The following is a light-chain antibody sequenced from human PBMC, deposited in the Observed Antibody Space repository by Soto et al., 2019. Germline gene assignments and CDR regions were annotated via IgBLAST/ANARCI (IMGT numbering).Light chain of an antibody. CDR3: QQRSNLIT. CDR1: QSVSGY. V-gene: IGKV3-11*01. CDR2: ADS. Sequence: EIVLTQSPATLSLSQGETTTLXXRASQSVSGYIGWYQQKPGQAPRXLIYADSNRATGIPARFSGSGSGTDFTLTISSLEPEDFAVYYCQQRSNLITFGQGTRLEIK. J-gene: IGKJ5*01.